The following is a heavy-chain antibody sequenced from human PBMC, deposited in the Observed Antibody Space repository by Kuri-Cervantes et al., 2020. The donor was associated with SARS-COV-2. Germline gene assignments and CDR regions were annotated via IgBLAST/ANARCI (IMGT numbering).Heavy chain of an antibody. Sequence: GESLKISCAASGFTFSSYPMSWVRQAPGKGLEWVSAISGSGGSTYYADSVKGRFTISRDNAKNSLYLQMNSLRAEDTAVYYCARVDPPLIDSSGLTGIDYWGQGTLVTVSS. CDR2: ISGSGGST. V-gene: IGHV3-23*01. D-gene: IGHD6-19*01. J-gene: IGHJ4*02. CDR1: GFTFSSYP. CDR3: ARVDPPLIDSSGLTGIDY.